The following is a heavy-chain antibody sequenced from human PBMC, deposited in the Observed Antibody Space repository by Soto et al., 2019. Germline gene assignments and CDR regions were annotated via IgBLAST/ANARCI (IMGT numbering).Heavy chain of an antibody. CDR3: ARFLTMVRGVITMFDP. J-gene: IGHJ5*02. CDR2: INHSGST. Sequence: ASETLSLTCAVYGGSFSGYYWSWIRQPPGKGLEWIGEINHSGSTNYNPSLKSRVTISVDTSKNQFSLKLSSVTAADTAVYYCARFLTMVRGVITMFDPWGQGTLVTVSS. V-gene: IGHV4-34*01. D-gene: IGHD3-10*01. CDR1: GGSFSGYY.